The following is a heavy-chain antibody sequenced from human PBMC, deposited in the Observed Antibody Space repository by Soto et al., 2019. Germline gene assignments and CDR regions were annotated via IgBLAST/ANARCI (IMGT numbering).Heavy chain of an antibody. CDR3: ARDQKHKYYYYGMDV. Sequence: SETPSLTCAVYGGSFSGYYWSWIRQPPGKGLEWIGEINHSGSTNYNPSLKSRVTISVDTSKNQFSLKLSSVTAADTAVYYCARDQKHKYYYYGMDVWGQGTTVTVSS. V-gene: IGHV4-34*01. CDR2: INHSGST. CDR1: GGSFSGYY. J-gene: IGHJ6*02.